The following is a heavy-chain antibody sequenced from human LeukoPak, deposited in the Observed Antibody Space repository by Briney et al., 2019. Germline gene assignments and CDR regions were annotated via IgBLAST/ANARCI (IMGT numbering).Heavy chain of an antibody. Sequence: PGGSLRLSCAASGFTFGNYWMHWVRQVPGKGLVWVSRINGDGSSTSYADSVEGRFTISRDNAKNTLYLQMNSLRAEDTAVYYCARDSPDYWGQGTLVTVSS. CDR1: GFTFGNYW. V-gene: IGHV3-74*01. CDR2: INGDGSST. J-gene: IGHJ4*02. CDR3: ARDSPDY.